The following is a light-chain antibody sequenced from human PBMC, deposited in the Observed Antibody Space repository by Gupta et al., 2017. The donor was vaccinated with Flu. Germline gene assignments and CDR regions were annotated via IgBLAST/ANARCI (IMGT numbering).Light chain of an antibody. V-gene: IGLV1-44*01. CDR1: STNIGSNT. CDR3: AAWDDSLNGPYV. J-gene: IGLJ1*01. Sequence: VTISCAGSSTNIGSNTVNWYQQLPGTAPKLLIYSNNHRPSGVPDRFSGSKSGTSASLAISGLQSEDEADYYCAAWDDSLNGPYVFGTGTKVTVL. CDR2: SNN.